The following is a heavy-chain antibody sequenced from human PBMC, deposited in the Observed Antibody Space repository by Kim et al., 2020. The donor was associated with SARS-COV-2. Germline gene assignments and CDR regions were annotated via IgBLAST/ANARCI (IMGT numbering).Heavy chain of an antibody. D-gene: IGHD6-13*01. V-gene: IGHV4-4*02. J-gene: IGHJ4*02. CDR3: ARAAAGRYYFDY. Sequence: NYNPSRKSRVTISVDKSKNQFSLKLSSVTAADTAVYYCARAAAGRYYFDYWGQGTLVTVSS.